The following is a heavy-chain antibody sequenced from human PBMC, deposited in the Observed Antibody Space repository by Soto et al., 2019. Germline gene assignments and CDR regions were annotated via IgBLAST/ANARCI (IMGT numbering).Heavy chain of an antibody. CDR2: INHSGST. Sequence: PSETLSLTCAVYGGSFSGYYWSWIRQPPGKGLEWIGEINHSGSTNYNPSLKSRVTTSVDTSKNQFSLKLSSVTAADTAVYYCARGATRDLFCGSPSCSPYFAYGARGTLAPVSS. CDR3: ARGATRDLFCGSPSCSPYFAY. D-gene: IGHD2-2*01. CDR1: GGSFSGYY. J-gene: IGHJ4*02. V-gene: IGHV4-34*01.